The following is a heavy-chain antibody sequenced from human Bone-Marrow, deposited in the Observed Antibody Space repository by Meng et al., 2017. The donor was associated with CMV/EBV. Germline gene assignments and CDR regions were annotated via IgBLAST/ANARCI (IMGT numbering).Heavy chain of an antibody. V-gene: IGHV3-13*01. CDR2: IGTAGDT. D-gene: IGHD3-3*01. Sequence: GASLKISCAASGFTFSSYSMNWVRQATGKGLEWVSAIGTAGDTYYPGSVKGRFTISRENAKNSLYLQMNSLRAGDTAVYYCARDLRFSAWGLRWFDPWGPGNLVNVSS. J-gene: IGHJ5*02. CDR1: GFTFSSYS. CDR3: ARDLRFSAWGLRWFDP.